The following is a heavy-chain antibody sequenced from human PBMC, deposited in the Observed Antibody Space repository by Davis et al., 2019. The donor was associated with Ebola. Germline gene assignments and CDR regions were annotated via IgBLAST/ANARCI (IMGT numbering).Heavy chain of an antibody. CDR2: IYFSGST. Sequence: GSLRLSCAVSGVSISSSSYYWGWIRQPPGKGLEWIGSIYFSGSTYYNPSLKSRVTISVDTSKNQFSLKLTSMTAADTALYYCANTYGDFGPWAFDIWGQGTMVTVSS. CDR1: GVSISSSSYY. J-gene: IGHJ3*02. D-gene: IGHD4-17*01. V-gene: IGHV4-39*01. CDR3: ANTYGDFGPWAFDI.